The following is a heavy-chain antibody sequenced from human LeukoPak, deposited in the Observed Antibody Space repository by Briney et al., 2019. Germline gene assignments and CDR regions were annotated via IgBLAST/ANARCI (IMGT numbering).Heavy chain of an antibody. CDR1: GYTFTGYY. V-gene: IGHV1-2*02. Sequence: ASVKVSCKASGYTFTGYYMHWVRQAPGQGLEWMGWINPNSGGTNYAQKFQGRVTMTRDTSTSTAYMELSRLRSDDTAVYYCAREGVVVPAAARPFDYWGQGTLVTVSS. CDR3: AREGVVVPAAARPFDY. D-gene: IGHD2-2*01. J-gene: IGHJ4*02. CDR2: INPNSGGT.